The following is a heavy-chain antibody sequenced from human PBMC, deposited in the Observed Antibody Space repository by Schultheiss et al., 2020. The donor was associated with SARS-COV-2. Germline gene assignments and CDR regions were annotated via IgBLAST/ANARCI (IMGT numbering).Heavy chain of an antibody. CDR2: ISDSGGDT. J-gene: IGHJ4*02. Sequence: GGSLRLSCAASGFTFSSYAMHWVRQAPGKGLEWVSAISDSGGDTHYADSVKGRFTISRDNSKNTLYLQMNSLRAEDTAVYYCARGSGSLEGPFDYWGQGTLVTVSS. CDR3: ARGSGSLEGPFDY. CDR1: GFTFSSYA. D-gene: IGHD1-26*01. V-gene: IGHV3-23*01.